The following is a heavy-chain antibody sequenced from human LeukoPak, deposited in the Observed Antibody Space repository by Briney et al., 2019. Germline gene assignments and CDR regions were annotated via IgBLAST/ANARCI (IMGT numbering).Heavy chain of an antibody. CDR3: AKSGGYGLIDY. Sequence: GGSLRLSCAASGFTFSSYEMNWVRQAPGKGLEWVSYISSSGDTIYYADSVKGRFTISRDNAKNSLYLQMNSLRAEDTAMYYCAKSGGYGLIDYWGQGTRVTVSS. V-gene: IGHV3-48*03. D-gene: IGHD1-26*01. J-gene: IGHJ4*02. CDR2: ISSSGDTI. CDR1: GFTFSSYE.